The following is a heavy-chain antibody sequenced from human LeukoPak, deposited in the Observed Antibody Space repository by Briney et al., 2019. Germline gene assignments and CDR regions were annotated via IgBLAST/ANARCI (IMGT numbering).Heavy chain of an antibody. V-gene: IGHV4-34*01. Sequence: SETLSLTCAVCGGSFSGYYWSWIRQPPGKGLEWIGEINHSGSTNYNPSLKSRVTISVDTSKNQFSLKLSSVTAADTAVYYCARGSPRLDVWGQGTTVTVSS. CDR3: ARGSPRLDV. CDR2: INHSGST. CDR1: GGSFSGYY. J-gene: IGHJ6*02.